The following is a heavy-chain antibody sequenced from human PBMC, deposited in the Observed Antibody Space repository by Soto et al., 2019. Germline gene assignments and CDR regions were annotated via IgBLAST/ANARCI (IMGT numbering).Heavy chain of an antibody. D-gene: IGHD1-26*01. J-gene: IGHJ4*02. CDR1: GGSINSYY. CDR3: VREALAEWERHFDY. V-gene: IGHV4-59*01. CDR2: ISYSGQT. Sequence: QVQLQESGPGLVKPSETLSLACTVSGGSINSYYWSWVRQPPGKGLEWIGYISYSGQTNYNPSLQSRVTMSVDTSKNQFSLKLRFVTAADTAVYYCVREALAEWERHFDYWGQGPLVTVSS.